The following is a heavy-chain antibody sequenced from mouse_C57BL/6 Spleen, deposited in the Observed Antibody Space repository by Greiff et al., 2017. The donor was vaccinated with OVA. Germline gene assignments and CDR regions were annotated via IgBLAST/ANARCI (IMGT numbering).Heavy chain of an antibody. CDR1: GYAFSSSW. J-gene: IGHJ3*01. D-gene: IGHD2-4*01. CDR2: IYPGDGET. CDR3: ARFDYDEGFAY. Sequence: VQLQQSGPELVKPGASVKISCKASGYAFSSSWMNWVKQRPGKGLEWIGRIYPGDGETNYNEKFKGKATLTADKSSSTAYMELRSLTSEDSAVYFCARFDYDEGFAYWGQGTLVTVSA. V-gene: IGHV1-82*01.